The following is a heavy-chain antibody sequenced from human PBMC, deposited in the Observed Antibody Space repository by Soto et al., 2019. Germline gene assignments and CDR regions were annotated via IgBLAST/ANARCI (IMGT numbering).Heavy chain of an antibody. V-gene: IGHV4-59*01. CDR2: IYYSGST. CDR1: GGSISSYY. Sequence: QVQLQESGPGLVKPSETLSLTCTVSGGSISSYYWSWIRQPPGKGLEWIGYIYYSGSTNYNPSLKSRVTISVDTSKNQFSLKLSSVTAADTAVYYCASTRRDGYNAYSYYGMDVWGQGTTVTVSS. J-gene: IGHJ6*02. D-gene: IGHD5-12*01. CDR3: ASTRRDGYNAYSYYGMDV.